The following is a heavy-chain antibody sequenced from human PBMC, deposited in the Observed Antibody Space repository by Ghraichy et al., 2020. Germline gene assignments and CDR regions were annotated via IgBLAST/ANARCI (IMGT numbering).Heavy chain of an antibody. V-gene: IGHV3-72*01. Sequence: RGSLRLSCAASGFTFSDYYMDWVRQAPGKGLEWVGRTRNKAKSYTTEYAASVKGRFTISRDDSKNSLYLQMNSLKTEDTAVYYCTRDLVVVVAATPPRHYYYMDVWGKGTSVTVSS. CDR3: TRDLVVVVAATPPRHYYYMDV. D-gene: IGHD2-15*01. CDR2: TRNKAKSYTT. CDR1: GFTFSDYY. J-gene: IGHJ6*03.